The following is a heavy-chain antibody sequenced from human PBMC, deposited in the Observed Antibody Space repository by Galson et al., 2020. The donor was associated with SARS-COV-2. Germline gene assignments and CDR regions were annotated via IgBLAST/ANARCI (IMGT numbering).Heavy chain of an antibody. CDR3: ATDRPSASAGFGPVDY. CDR2: IGGSGGNT. CDR1: GFTFHNYA. J-gene: IGHJ4*02. Sequence: GESLKISCAASGFTFHNYAMSWVRQAPGKGLEWVSAIGGSGGNTYYADSVKGRFTISRDNSKNTLYLQMNSLRAEDTAVYYCATDRPSASAGFGPVDYLGQGTLVTVSS. V-gene: IGHV3-23*01. D-gene: IGHD3-9*01.